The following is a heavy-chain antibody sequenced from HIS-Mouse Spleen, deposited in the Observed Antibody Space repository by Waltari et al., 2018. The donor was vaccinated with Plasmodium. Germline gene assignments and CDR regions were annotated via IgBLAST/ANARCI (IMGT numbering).Heavy chain of an antibody. CDR2: IYYSGST. Sequence: QVQLQESGPGLVKPSETLSLTCTVSGGSISSYYWSWIRKLPGKGLEWIGYIYYSGSTHSSPSLKSRVTISVDTSKNQFSLKLSSVTAADTAVYYCARLRYSYGYFDYWGQGTLVTVSS. CDR1: GGSISSYY. V-gene: IGHV4-59*08. J-gene: IGHJ4*02. CDR3: ARLRYSYGYFDY. D-gene: IGHD5-18*01.